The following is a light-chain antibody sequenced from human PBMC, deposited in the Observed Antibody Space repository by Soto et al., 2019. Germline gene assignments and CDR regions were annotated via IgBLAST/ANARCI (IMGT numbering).Light chain of an antibody. CDR1: QSITNY. Sequence: DIQMTQSPSSLSASVGDRVTITCRASQSITNYLNWYQQKPGRAPKLLIYLTSRLHSGAPSRFSGGGSGTDFTLTISTLQPEDSAAYYCQQSYSTPYTFGQGTNLEI. CDR2: LTS. J-gene: IGKJ2*01. CDR3: QQSYSTPYT. V-gene: IGKV1-39*01.